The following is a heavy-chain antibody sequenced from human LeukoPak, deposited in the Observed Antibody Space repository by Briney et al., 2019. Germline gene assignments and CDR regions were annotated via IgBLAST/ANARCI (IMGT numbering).Heavy chain of an antibody. D-gene: IGHD4-17*01. V-gene: IGHV4-31*03. Sequence: SETLSLTCTVSGGSISSGGYCWSWIRQHPGKGLEWIGYIYYSGSTYYNPSLKSRVTISVDTSKNQFSLKLSSVTAADTAVYYCARGYLSNDYGDPNYFDYWGQGTLVTVSS. CDR1: GGSISSGGYC. CDR3: ARGYLSNDYGDPNYFDY. CDR2: IYYSGST. J-gene: IGHJ4*02.